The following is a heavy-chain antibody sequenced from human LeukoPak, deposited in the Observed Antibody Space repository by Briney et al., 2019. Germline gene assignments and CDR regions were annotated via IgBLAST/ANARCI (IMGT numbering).Heavy chain of an antibody. Sequence: EASVKVSCKASGYTFTSYDINWVRQATGQGLEWMGWMNPNSGNTGYAQKFQGRVTMTRNTSISTAYMELSSLRSDDTAVYYCAREPQLRYFDWLSLKTPSSDAFDIWGQGTMVTVSS. CDR1: GYTFTSYD. D-gene: IGHD3-9*01. CDR2: MNPNSGNT. J-gene: IGHJ3*02. CDR3: AREPQLRYFDWLSLKTPSSDAFDI. V-gene: IGHV1-8*01.